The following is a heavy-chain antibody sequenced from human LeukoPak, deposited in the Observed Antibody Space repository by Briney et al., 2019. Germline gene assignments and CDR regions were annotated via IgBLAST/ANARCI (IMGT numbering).Heavy chain of an antibody. CDR1: GGSISSSSYY. J-gene: IGHJ6*02. V-gene: IGHV4-39*07. CDR2: IYYSGST. Sequence: PSETLSLTCTVSGGSISSSSYYWGWIRQPPGKGLEWIGSIYYSGSTYYNPSLKSRVTISVDTSKNQFSLKLSSVTAADTAVYYCARDSNTYYYGSGSQPERGMDVWGQGTTVTVSS. D-gene: IGHD3-10*01. CDR3: ARDSNTYYYGSGSQPERGMDV.